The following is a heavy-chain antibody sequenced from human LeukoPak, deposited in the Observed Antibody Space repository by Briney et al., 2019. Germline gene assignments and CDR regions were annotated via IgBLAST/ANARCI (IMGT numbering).Heavy chain of an antibody. CDR1: GYAFSNHY. J-gene: IGHJ4*02. V-gene: IGHV1-46*01. CDR3: ARAKTVNGDLDY. Sequence: GASVKLSCKASGYAFSNHYIHWVRQAPGQGLEWMGIITPGGEGTKYAQKFQGRVSMTTDTSTRTVYLSLSSLRSEDTAVYHCARAKTVNGDLDYWGQGTLVTVSS. D-gene: IGHD7-27*01. CDR2: ITPGGEGT.